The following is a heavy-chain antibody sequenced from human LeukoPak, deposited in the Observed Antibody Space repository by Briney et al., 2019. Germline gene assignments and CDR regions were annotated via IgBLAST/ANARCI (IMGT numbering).Heavy chain of an antibody. D-gene: IGHD6-13*01. CDR2: IYHSGST. V-gene: IGHV4-30-2*01. CDR3: ARVWAAAGTSYFDY. Sequence: SETLSLTCTVSGGSISSDGYSWNWIRQPPGKGLEWIGYIYHSGSTYYNPSLKCRVTISVDRSKNQFSLKLNSVTAADTAVYYCARVWAAAGTSYFDYWGQGTLVTVSS. J-gene: IGHJ4*02. CDR1: GGSISSDGYS.